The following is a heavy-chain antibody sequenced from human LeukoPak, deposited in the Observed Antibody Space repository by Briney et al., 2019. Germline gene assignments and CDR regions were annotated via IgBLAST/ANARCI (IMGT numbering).Heavy chain of an antibody. J-gene: IGHJ4*02. D-gene: IGHD4-11*01. Sequence: ASVKVSCKAPGYTFTTYYIHWVRQAPGLGLEWMGMINPSGGSTSYAQKFQGRATMTRDMSASTVYMELSSLRSEDTAVYYCARAPLTTVTTNFDYWGQGTLVTVSS. CDR1: GYTFTTYY. CDR2: INPSGGST. CDR3: ARAPLTTVTTNFDY. V-gene: IGHV1-46*01.